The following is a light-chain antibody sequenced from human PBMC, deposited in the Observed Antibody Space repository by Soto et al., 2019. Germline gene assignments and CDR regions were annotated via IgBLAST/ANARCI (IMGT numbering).Light chain of an antibody. J-gene: IGKJ5*01. CDR1: QTVSVTY. V-gene: IGKV3-20*01. CDR2: GAS. Sequence: VLTQSPGTLSLSPGESATLSCRASQTVSVTYLTWYQQKPGQAPRLLILGASKRATGIPDRFSGSESGRDFTLTISGLEPEDFAVYYCQQYGSSPLISFGQGTRLESK. CDR3: QQYGSSPLIS.